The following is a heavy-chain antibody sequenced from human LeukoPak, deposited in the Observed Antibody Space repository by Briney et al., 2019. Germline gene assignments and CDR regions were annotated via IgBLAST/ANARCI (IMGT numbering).Heavy chain of an antibody. CDR1: GGSISSSSYY. D-gene: IGHD2-15*01. J-gene: IGHJ4*02. V-gene: IGHV4-39*01. Sequence: SETLSLTCTVSGGSISSSSYYWGWIRQPPGKGLEWLGSIYYSGSTYYNPSLKSRVTISVDTSKNQFSLKLSSVTAADTAVYYCARQRGSPMVVSSRSIDYWGQGTLVTVSS. CDR2: IYYSGST. CDR3: ARQRGSPMVVSSRSIDY.